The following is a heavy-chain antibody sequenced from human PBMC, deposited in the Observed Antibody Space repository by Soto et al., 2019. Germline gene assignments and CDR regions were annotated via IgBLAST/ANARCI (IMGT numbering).Heavy chain of an antibody. CDR2: IIPVFGIV. CDR3: ARDLGYSYGYGFDY. D-gene: IGHD5-18*01. V-gene: IGHV1-69*13. J-gene: IGHJ4*02. CDR1: GGNPSNSA. Sequence: SVKVSCKASGGNPSNSAISWVRQAPGQGLEWMGGIIPVFGIVSYAQKFQGRVTITADESTSTAYMELSSLRSEDTAVYYCARDLGYSYGYGFDYWGQGTLVTVSS.